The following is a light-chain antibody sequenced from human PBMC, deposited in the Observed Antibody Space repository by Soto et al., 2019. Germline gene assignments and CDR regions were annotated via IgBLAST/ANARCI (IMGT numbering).Light chain of an antibody. V-gene: IGKV1-27*01. Sequence: DIQMTQSPSSLSASVGDRVNITCRASQGISNYLAWYQQKPGKVPKLLIYAASTLQSGVPSRFSGSGPGTDFTLTISSLQPEDVATYYCQKYNSAPQTFGQGTKVDIK. CDR1: QGISNY. CDR2: AAS. J-gene: IGKJ1*01. CDR3: QKYNSAPQT.